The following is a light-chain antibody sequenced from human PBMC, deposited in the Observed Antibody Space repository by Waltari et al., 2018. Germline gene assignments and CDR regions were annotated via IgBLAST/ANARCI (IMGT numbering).Light chain of an antibody. J-gene: IGLJ3*02. Sequence: QSALTQPASVSGSPGQSITIYCTGTSSDVGGYNYVPWYQQHPGKVPKLLIFDVSNRPSGVSNLFSGSKSGNTASLTISGLQAEDESDYYCYSFTSRSTWVFGGGTKLTVL. CDR3: YSFTSRSTWV. CDR1: SSDVGGYNY. V-gene: IGLV2-14*01. CDR2: DVS.